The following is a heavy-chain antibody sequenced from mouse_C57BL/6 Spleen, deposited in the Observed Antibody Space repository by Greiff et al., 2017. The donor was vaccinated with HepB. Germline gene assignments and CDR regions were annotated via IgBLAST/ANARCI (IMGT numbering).Heavy chain of an antibody. V-gene: IGHV1-15*01. CDR3: TSAGTYFDY. J-gene: IGHJ2*01. CDR2: IDPETGGT. D-gene: IGHD4-1*01. CDR1: GYTFTDYE. Sequence: QVQLQQSGAELVRPGASVTLSCKASGYTFTDYEMHWVKQTPVHGLEWIGAIDPETGGTAYNQKFKGKAILTADKSSSTAYMELRSLTSEDSAVYYCTSAGTYFDYWGQGTTLTVSS.